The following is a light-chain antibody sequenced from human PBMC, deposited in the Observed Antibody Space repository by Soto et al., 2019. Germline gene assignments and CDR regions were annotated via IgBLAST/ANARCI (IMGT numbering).Light chain of an antibody. J-gene: IGKJ2*01. CDR1: QSVATQF. V-gene: IGKV3-20*01. Sequence: DIELTQSPGTLSLSPGERATLSCRASQSVATQFFTWSQQRPGQAPRVLIYGTSTRATGIPDRFSGSGSGTDVTLTIIRLQPEEVSVYYCQQHTSSSAYTFGQGTKLEIK. CDR2: GTS. CDR3: QQHTSSSAYT.